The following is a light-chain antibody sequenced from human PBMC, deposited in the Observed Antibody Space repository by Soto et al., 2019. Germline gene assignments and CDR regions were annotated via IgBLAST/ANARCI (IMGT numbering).Light chain of an antibody. CDR2: DVI. J-gene: IGLJ2*01. V-gene: IGLV2-8*01. CDR3: SSYGGSNNVL. CDR1: SRDIGGYDF. Sequence: HSALTQPPSASGSPGQSVTISCTGTSRDIGGYDFVSWYQQHPGKAPKLLIYDVIKRPSGVPDRFSGSKSGNTASLTVSGLQTDDEADYYCSSYGGSNNVLFGGGTQLTVL.